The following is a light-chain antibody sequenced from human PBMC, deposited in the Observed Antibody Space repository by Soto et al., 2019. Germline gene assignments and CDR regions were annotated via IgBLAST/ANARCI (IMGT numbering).Light chain of an antibody. CDR2: DAS. CDR1: QIINTY. Sequence: DIQMTQSPSSLSAPVGDRVTITCRTSQIINTYSNWYQQKPGKAPKLLIYDASSLQSGVPSRFSGSGSGTEFTLTISSLQPEDFATYYCQQYSSYVTFGQGTKVDIK. J-gene: IGKJ1*01. V-gene: IGKV1-39*01. CDR3: QQYSSYVT.